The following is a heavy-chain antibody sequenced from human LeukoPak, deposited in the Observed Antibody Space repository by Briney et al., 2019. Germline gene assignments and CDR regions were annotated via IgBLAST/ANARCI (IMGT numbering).Heavy chain of an antibody. CDR3: ARAPIYDSSGYYDY. CDR2: ISAYNGNT. D-gene: IGHD3-22*01. Sequence: ASVNVSCKASGYTFTSYGISWVRQAPGQGLEWMGWISAYNGNTNYAQKLQGRVTMTTDTSTSTAYMELRSLRSDDTAVYYCARAPIYDSSGYYDYWGQGTLVTVSS. V-gene: IGHV1-18*01. J-gene: IGHJ4*02. CDR1: GYTFTSYG.